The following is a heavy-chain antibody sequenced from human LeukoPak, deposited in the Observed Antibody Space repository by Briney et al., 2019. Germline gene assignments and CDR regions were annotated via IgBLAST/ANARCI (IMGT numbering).Heavy chain of an antibody. Sequence: PSETLSLTCTVSGGSIRSYYWSWIRQPPGKGLEWIGYIYYSGSTNYNPSLKSRVTISVDTSKNQFSLKLSSVTAADTAVYYCARGGGRPESPYSDWGQGTLVIVSS. J-gene: IGHJ4*02. D-gene: IGHD4-11*01. V-gene: IGHV4-59*12. CDR3: ARGGGRPESPYSD. CDR1: GGSIRSYY. CDR2: IYYSGST.